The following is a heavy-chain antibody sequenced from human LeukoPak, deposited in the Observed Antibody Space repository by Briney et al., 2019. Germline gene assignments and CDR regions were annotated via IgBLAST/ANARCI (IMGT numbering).Heavy chain of an antibody. V-gene: IGHV3-21*01. D-gene: IGHD3-3*01. Sequence: PGGSLRLSCAASGFTFSSYSMNWVRQAPGKGLEWVSSISSSSSYIYYADSVKGRFTISRDNAKNSLYLQMNSLRAEDTAVYYCALVWSFYRPVNYWGQGTLVTVSS. CDR1: GFTFSSYS. CDR3: ALVWSFYRPVNY. CDR2: ISSSSSYI. J-gene: IGHJ4*02.